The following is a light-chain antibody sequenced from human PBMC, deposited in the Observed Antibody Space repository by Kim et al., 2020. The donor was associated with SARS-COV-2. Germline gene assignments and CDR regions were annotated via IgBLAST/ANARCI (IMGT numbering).Light chain of an antibody. CDR3: QSSSLTGYV. J-gene: IGLJ1*01. Sequence: QSVLTQPPSVSGAPGQRVTITCTGTDSNIGAGYDVHWYQQLPGTAPTLLIYSNRNRPSGVPDRFSGSKSGTSASLAITGLQPEDEADYVCQSSSLTGYVFGTGTKVTVL. V-gene: IGLV1-40*01. CDR2: SNR. CDR1: DSNIGAGYD.